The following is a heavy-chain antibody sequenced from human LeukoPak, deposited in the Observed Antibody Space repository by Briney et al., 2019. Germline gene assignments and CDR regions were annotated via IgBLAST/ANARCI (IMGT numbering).Heavy chain of an antibody. V-gene: IGHV4-59*01. CDR3: ARATRWLQSSFDY. Sequence: SETLSLTCTVSGGSISSYYWSWIRQPPGKGLEWIGYIYYSGSTNYNPSLKSRVTISVDTPKNQFSLKLSSVTAADTAVYYCARATRWLQSSFDYWGQGTLVTVSS. CDR1: GGSISSYY. J-gene: IGHJ4*02. CDR2: IYYSGST. D-gene: IGHD5-24*01.